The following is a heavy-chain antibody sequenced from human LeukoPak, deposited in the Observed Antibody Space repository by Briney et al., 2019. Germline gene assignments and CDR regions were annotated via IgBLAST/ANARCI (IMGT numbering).Heavy chain of an antibody. CDR3: ARGSPSGYYVDY. CDR1: GYTLTELS. J-gene: IGHJ4*02. Sequence: ASVKVSCKVSGYTLTELSMHWVRQAPGKGLEWMGGFDPEDGETIYAQRFQGRVTMTEDTSTDTAYMELSSLRSDDTAVYYCARGSPSGYYVDYWGQGTLVTVSS. V-gene: IGHV1-24*01. CDR2: FDPEDGET. D-gene: IGHD3-22*01.